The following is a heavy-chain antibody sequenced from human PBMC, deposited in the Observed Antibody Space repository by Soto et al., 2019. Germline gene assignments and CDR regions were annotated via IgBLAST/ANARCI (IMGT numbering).Heavy chain of an antibody. D-gene: IGHD4-17*01. CDR1: GFTLSGHW. J-gene: IGHJ4*02. V-gene: IGHV3-74*01. CDR3: ATVFDS. CDR2: IDIDGRGT. Sequence: EMQLVESGGGSVQPGGSLRLSCAASGFTLSGHWIHWVRQAPGKGLEWVSRIDIDGRGTSYADSVKGRFTISTDNAKDTVYLQMNSLRAEDTAVYYCATVFDSWGQGTLVTVSS.